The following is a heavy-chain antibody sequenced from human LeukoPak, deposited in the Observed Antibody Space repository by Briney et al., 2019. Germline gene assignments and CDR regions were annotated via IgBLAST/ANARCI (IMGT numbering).Heavy chain of an antibody. D-gene: IGHD3-22*01. V-gene: IGHV1-2*02. CDR2: INPNSGGT. Sequence: ASVKVSCKASGYTFTGYYMHWVRQAPGQGLEWMGWINPNSGGTNYAQKFQGRFTMTRDTSISTAYMELSRLRSDDTAVYYCARAEQLERPDYYDSSGYTDTLTLVDYWGQGTLVTVSS. CDR3: ARAEQLERPDYYDSSGYTDTLTLVDY. J-gene: IGHJ4*02. CDR1: GYTFTGYY.